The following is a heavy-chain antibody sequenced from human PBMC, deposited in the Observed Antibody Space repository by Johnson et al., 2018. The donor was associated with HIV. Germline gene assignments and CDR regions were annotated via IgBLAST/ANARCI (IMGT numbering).Heavy chain of an antibody. CDR3: ARGKAGIQRWDDAFDI. D-gene: IGHD5-18*01. Sequence: QVQLVESGGGVVQPGRSLRLSCAASGFPFSTYAMHWVRQAPGKGLEWVSVISYDGSDKYYADSVKGRFTISRDNSRNTLYVHMNSLRAEDTAVYYCARGKAGIQRWDDAFDIWGQGTMVTVSS. J-gene: IGHJ3*02. CDR2: ISYDGSDK. V-gene: IGHV3-30-3*01. CDR1: GFPFSTYA.